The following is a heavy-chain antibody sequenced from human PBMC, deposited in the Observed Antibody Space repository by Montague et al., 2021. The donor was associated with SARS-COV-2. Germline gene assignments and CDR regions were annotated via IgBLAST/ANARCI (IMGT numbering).Heavy chain of an antibody. J-gene: IGHJ4*02. Sequence: SETLSLTCTVSGGSISSSSYYWGWIRQPPGKGLEWIGSIYYSGSTYYNPSLKSRVTISVDTSKNQFSLKLSSVTAADTAVSYCARHGKTRIAMIVVVIGYLDYWGQGTLVTVSS. V-gene: IGHV4-39*01. D-gene: IGHD3-22*01. CDR1: GGSISSSSYY. CDR3: ARHGKTRIAMIVVVIGYLDY. CDR2: IYYSGST.